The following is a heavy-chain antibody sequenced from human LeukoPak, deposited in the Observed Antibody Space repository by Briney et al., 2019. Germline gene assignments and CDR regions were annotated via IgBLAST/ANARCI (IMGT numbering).Heavy chain of an antibody. CDR3: AELGITLIGGV. J-gene: IGHJ6*04. V-gene: IGHV3-48*03. CDR1: GFTFSTFA. Sequence: WGSLRLSCAASGFTFSTFAMHWVRQAPGKGLEWVSYISSSGSTIYYADSVKGRFTISRDNAKNSLYLQMNSLRAEDTAVYYCAELGITLIGGVWGKGTTVTISS. D-gene: IGHD3-10*02. CDR2: ISSSGSTI.